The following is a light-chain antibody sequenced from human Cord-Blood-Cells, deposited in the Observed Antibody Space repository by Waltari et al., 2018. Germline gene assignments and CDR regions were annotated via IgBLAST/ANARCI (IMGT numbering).Light chain of an antibody. CDR1: QSVSSN. CDR3: QQYNNWYT. V-gene: IGKV3-15*01. CDR2: GAS. J-gene: IGKJ2*01. Sequence: EIVMTQSPATLSVSPGERATLSCRASQSVSSNLAWYQQKPGQAPRLIIYGASTRATGLPARFSGSGSGTEFTLTISSLQSEDFAVYYCQQYNNWYTFGQGTKLEIK.